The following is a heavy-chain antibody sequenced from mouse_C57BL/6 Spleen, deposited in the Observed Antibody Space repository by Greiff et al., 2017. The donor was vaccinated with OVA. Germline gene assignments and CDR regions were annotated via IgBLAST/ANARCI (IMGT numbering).Heavy chain of an antibody. V-gene: IGHV2-2*01. J-gene: IGHJ1*03. CDR3: ARNCDDGSNPNWYFDV. Sequence: QVQLKESGPGLVQPSQRLSITCTVSGFSLTSYGVHWVRQSPGKGLEWLGVIWSGGSPDYNADFIPRLSISKDNSKSQVFFKMNSLQADDTAIFYCARNCDDGSNPNWYFDVWGTGTTVTVSS. CDR1: GFSLTSYG. D-gene: IGHD1-1*01. CDR2: IWSGGSP.